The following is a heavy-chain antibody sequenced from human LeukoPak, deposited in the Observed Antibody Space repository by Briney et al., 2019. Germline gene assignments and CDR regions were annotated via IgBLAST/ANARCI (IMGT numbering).Heavy chain of an antibody. CDR2: INPTVSYT. CDR1: GYSFTSYW. Sequence: GESLKISCKGSGYSFTSYWISWVRQMPGKGLEWMGRINPTVSYTNYSPSFQGHVTISADKSISTAYLQWSSLKASDTAMYYCARHKQCLADYWGQGTLVAVSS. J-gene: IGHJ4*02. D-gene: IGHD6-19*01. CDR3: ARHKQCLADY. V-gene: IGHV5-10-1*01.